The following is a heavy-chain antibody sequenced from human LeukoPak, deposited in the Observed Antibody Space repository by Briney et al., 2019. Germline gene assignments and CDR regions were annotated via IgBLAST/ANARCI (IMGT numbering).Heavy chain of an antibody. V-gene: IGHV3-11*04. D-gene: IGHD2-2*01. CDR2: ISSSVSTI. CDR1: GFTFSDYY. CDR3: ARDLGYCSSTSCPFDP. J-gene: IGHJ5*02. Sequence: PGGSLRLSCAASGFTFSDYYMSWIRQAPGKGLEWVSYISSSVSTIYYADSVKGRFTISRDNAKNSLYLQMNSLRAEDTAVYYCARDLGYCSSTSCPFDPWGQGTLVTVSS.